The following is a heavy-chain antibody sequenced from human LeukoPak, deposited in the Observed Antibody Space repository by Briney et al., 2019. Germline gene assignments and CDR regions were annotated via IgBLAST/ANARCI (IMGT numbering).Heavy chain of an antibody. CDR2: ISYDGSNK. J-gene: IGHJ4*02. CDR1: GFTFSSYG. V-gene: IGHV3-30*18. CDR3: AKDLVDSSGQYFDY. Sequence: QAGGSLRLSCAASGFTFSSYGMHWVRQAPGKGLEGVAVISYDGSNKYYADSVKGRFTISRDNSKNTLYLQMNSLKAEDTAVYSCAKDLVDSSGQYFDYWGQGTLVTVSS. D-gene: IGHD3-22*01.